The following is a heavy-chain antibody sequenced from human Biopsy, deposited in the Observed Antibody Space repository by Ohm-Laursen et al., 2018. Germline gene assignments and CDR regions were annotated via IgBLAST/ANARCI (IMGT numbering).Heavy chain of an antibody. J-gene: IGHJ4*02. V-gene: IGHV1-2*02. Sequence: VASVKVSCKASGFSFTGYYIHWVRQAPGQGLEWMGWISPKSGGTNYAQKFQGNITMTKNTSMSTAYMEMSRLRSDDTAVYYCALQSVAQMKNFDYWGQGTLVPVSS. CDR2: ISPKSGGT. D-gene: IGHD6-19*01. CDR1: GFSFTGYY. CDR3: ALQSVAQMKNFDY.